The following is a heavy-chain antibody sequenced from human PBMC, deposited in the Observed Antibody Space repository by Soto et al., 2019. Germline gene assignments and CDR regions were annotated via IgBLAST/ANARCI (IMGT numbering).Heavy chain of an antibody. D-gene: IGHD2-2*01. CDR3: ARDRDPLVPAASVGFDP. CDR1: GYTFTSYG. J-gene: IGHJ5*02. Sequence: QVQLVQSGAEVKKPGASVKVSCKASGYTFTSYGISWVRQAPGQGLEWMGWISAYNGNTNYAQKLQGRVTMTTDTSTSTAYMELRSLRSDDTAVYYRARDRDPLVPAASVGFDPCGPGTLVTXS. CDR2: ISAYNGNT. V-gene: IGHV1-18*01.